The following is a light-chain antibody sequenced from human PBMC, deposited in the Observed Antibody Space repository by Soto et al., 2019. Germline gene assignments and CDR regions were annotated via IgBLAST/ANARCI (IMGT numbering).Light chain of an antibody. CDR2: GIN. V-gene: IGLV1-40*01. Sequence: QSVLTHPPSVSGAPGQRVTISCTGSSSNIGAGYDVHWYQQLPGTAPKLLIYGINNRPSGVPDRFSGSKSGTSASLAITGLQAEDEADYYCQSYDSSLSGFVVFGGGTKLTVL. CDR1: SSNIGAGYD. CDR3: QSYDSSLSGFVV. J-gene: IGLJ2*01.